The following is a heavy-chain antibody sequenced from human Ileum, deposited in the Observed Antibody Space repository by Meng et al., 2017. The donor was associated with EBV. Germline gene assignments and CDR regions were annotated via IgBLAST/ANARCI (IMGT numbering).Heavy chain of an antibody. CDR3: ARESYSDSGGYYSLDY. J-gene: IGHJ4*02. Sequence: QLRLQESGLVRVRRLWTLSPRCAGSGCASSSSNWWGWVRQGPGKGPGWIGESHHTEHTNYNPYLKSRVTVSVDKSKNQFSLKLNSVTAADTAVYYCARESYSDSGGYYSLDYWGQGSLVTVSS. CDR1: GCASSSSNW. D-gene: IGHD3-22*01. CDR2: SHHTEHT. V-gene: IGHV4-4*02.